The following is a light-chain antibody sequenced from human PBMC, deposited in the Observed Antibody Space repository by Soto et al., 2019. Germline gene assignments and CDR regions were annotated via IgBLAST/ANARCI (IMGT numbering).Light chain of an antibody. CDR3: QQYGNSPAIT. Sequence: EIVLTQSPCTLSLSPGQRATLSCRASQSVSASYLAWYQQKPGQAPRLLIYAASSRATGIPDRFSGSGSGTDFTLTVSRLEPEDFAVYYCQQYGNSPAITFGQGTRLENK. V-gene: IGKV3-20*01. CDR2: AAS. J-gene: IGKJ5*01. CDR1: QSVSASY.